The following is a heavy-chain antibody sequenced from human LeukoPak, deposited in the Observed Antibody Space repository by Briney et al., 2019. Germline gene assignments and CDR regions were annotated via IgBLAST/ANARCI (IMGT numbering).Heavy chain of an antibody. D-gene: IGHD3-10*01. V-gene: IGHV1-69*04. J-gene: IGHJ4*02. CDR3: ARGRYYYGSGSYPFDY. Sequence: SVKVSCKASGYTFTSYYMHWVRQAPGQGLEWMGRIIPILGIANYAQKFQGRVTITADKSTSTAYMELSSLRSEDTAVYYCARGRYYYGSGSYPFDYWGQGTLVTGSS. CDR2: IIPILGIA. CDR1: GYTFTSYY.